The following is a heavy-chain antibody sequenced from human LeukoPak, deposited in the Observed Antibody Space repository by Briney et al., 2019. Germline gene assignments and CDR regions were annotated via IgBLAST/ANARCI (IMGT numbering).Heavy chain of an antibody. CDR1: GGSISSYY. CDR3: ARVGSSWYSSAFDI. J-gene: IGHJ3*02. D-gene: IGHD6-13*01. Sequence: PSETLSLTCTVSGGSISSYYWSWIRQPAGKGLEWIGRIYTSGSTNYNPSLKSRVTMSVDTSKNQFSLKLSSVTAADTAVYYCARVGSSWYSSAFDIWGQGTMVTVSS. CDR2: IYTSGST. V-gene: IGHV4-4*07.